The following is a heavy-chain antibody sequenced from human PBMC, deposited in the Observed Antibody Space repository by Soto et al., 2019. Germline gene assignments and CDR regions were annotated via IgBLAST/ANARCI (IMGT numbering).Heavy chain of an antibody. CDR3: ARFAGSSSGRVSP. J-gene: IGHJ5*02. D-gene: IGHD6-6*01. V-gene: IGHV1-2*02. CDR2: INPNSGGT. CDR1: GGTFSSYA. Sequence: ASVKVSCKASGGTFSSYAISWVRQAPGQGLEWMGGINPNSGGTNYAQKFQGRVTMTRDTSISTAYMELSRLRSDDTAVYYCARFAGSSSGRVSPWGQGTLVTVSS.